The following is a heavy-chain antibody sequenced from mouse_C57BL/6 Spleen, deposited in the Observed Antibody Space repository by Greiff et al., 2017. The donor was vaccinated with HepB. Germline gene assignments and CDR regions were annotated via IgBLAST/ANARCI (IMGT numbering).Heavy chain of an antibody. D-gene: IGHD1-1*01. CDR3: ARQGTVGYYFDY. CDR1: GYTFTSYW. CDR2: IDPSDSYT. Sequence: QVQLQQPGAELVMPGASVKLSCKASGYTFTSYWMHWVKQRPGQGLEWIGEIDPSDSYTNYNQKFKGKSTLTVDKSSSTAYMQLSSLTSEDSAVYYCARQGTVGYYFDYWGQGTTLTVSS. J-gene: IGHJ2*01. V-gene: IGHV1-69*01.